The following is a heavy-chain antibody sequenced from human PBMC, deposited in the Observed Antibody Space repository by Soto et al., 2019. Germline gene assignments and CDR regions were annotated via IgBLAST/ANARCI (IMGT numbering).Heavy chain of an antibody. CDR1: GFTFSSYA. Sequence: PGGSLRLSCAASGFTFSSYAMHWVRQAPGKGLEWVAVISYDGSNKYYADSVKGRFTISRDNSKNTLYLQMNSLRAEDTAVYYFAKVFSPLRNIWGSYHSGPRSFVYWGQG. D-gene: IGHD3-16*02. V-gene: IGHV3-30-3*01. CDR2: ISYDGSNK. CDR3: AKVFSPLRNIWGSYHSGPRSFVY. J-gene: IGHJ4*02.